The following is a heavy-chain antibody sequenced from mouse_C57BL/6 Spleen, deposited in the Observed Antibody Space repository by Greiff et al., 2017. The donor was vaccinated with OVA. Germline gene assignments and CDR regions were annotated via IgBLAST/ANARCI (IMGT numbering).Heavy chain of an antibody. CDR2: IDPSDSYT. CDR1: GYTFTSYW. Sequence: QVQLQQPGAELVMPGASVKLSCKASGYTFTSYWMPWVKQRPGQGLEWIGEIDPSDSYTTYNQKFKGKSTLTVDKSSSTAYMQLSSLTSEDSAVYYCARRRAQGEAWFAYWGQGTLVTVSA. J-gene: IGHJ3*01. CDR3: ARRRAQGEAWFAY. D-gene: IGHD3-2*02. V-gene: IGHV1-69*01.